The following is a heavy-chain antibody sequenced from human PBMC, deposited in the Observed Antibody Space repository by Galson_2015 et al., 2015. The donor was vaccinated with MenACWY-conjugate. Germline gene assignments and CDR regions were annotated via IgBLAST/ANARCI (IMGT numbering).Heavy chain of an antibody. CDR2: IRNKAYDGTP. CDR1: GFTFGDYR. J-gene: IGHJ4*02. D-gene: IGHD2-2*01. V-gene: IGHV3-49*04. CDR3: TRADHRYCSTTNCPFDY. Sequence: SLRLSCAASGFTFGDYRMSWVRQAPGKGLEWVAFIRNKAYDGTPEYAASVKGRFIVSRDDSKSIAYLQMSRMKTEAAAVYYCTRADHRYCSTTNCPFDYWGQGTLVTVSS.